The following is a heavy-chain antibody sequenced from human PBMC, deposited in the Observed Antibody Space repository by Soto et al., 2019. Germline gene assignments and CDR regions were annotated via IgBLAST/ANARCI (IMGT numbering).Heavy chain of an antibody. CDR1: GFTFSNYA. Sequence: PGGSLRLSCAASGFTFSNYAMSWARQAPGKGLEWVSAISGSGGSTYYADSVKGRFTISRDNSKNTLYLQMNSLRAEDTAVYYWAKNPLYYGWGPLDRYYYYYGRDVWAKGTRVTVSS. J-gene: IGHJ6*04. V-gene: IGHV3-23*01. D-gene: IGHD3-10*01. CDR3: AKNPLYYGWGPLDRYYYYYGRDV. CDR2: ISGSGGST.